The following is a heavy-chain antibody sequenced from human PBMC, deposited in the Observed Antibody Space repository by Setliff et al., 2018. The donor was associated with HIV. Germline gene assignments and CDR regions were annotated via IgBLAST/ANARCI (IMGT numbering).Heavy chain of an antibody. Sequence: ASVKVSCKTSGYTFTSYDISWVRQATGHGLEWMGWIGTYNGNTNYARKLQGRVTMTTDTSTSTAYMELRSLRSDDTAVYYCAREVAATLFDYWGQGTLVTVSS. CDR2: IGTYNGNT. D-gene: IGHD5-12*01. V-gene: IGHV1-18*01. CDR1: GYTFTSYD. CDR3: AREVAATLFDY. J-gene: IGHJ4*02.